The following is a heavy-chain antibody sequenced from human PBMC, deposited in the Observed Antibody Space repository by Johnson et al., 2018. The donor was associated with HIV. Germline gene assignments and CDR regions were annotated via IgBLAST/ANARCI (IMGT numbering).Heavy chain of an antibody. V-gene: IGHV3-30*04. Sequence: QVQLVESGGGVVRPGGSLRLSCAASGFTFSSYAMHWVRQAPGKGLEWVAVISYDGSNKYYADSVKGRFTISRDNSKTTLYMQMNSLRAEDTAVYYCARDNWNEDIWGQGTMVTVSS. D-gene: IGHD1-20*01. J-gene: IGHJ3*02. CDR1: GFTFSSYA. CDR3: ARDNWNEDI. CDR2: ISYDGSNK.